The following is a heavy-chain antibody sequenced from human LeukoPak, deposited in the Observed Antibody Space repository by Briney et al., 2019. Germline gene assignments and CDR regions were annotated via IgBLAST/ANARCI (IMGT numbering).Heavy chain of an antibody. CDR2: ISSSSSYI. V-gene: IGHV3-21*01. Sequence: GGSLRLSCAASGFTFSSYSMNWVRQAPGKGLEWVSSISSSSSYIYYADSVKGRFTISRDNAKNSLYLQMNNLRAEDTAVYYCARRRYCSGGSCPYYWYFDLWGRGTLVTVSS. CDR1: GFTFSSYS. D-gene: IGHD2-15*01. CDR3: ARRRYCSGGSCPYYWYFDL. J-gene: IGHJ2*01.